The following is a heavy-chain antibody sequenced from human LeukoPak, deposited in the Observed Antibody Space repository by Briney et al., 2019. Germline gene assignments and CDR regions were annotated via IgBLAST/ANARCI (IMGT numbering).Heavy chain of an antibody. V-gene: IGHV4-31*03. J-gene: IGHJ4*02. CDR3: ARVSSGSDYFHYYFDF. Sequence: SETLSPTCTVSGGSISSGASYWGWIRQHPGKGLEWIGYIYYGGSTYYNPSLKSRITISIDTSKNQFSLKLSSVTAADTAVYYCARVSSGSDYFHYYFDFWGQGTLVTVSS. D-gene: IGHD3-10*01. CDR2: IYYGGST. CDR1: GGSISSGASY.